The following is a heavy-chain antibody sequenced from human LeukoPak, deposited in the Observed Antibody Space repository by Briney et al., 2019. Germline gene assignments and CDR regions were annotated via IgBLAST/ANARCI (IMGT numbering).Heavy chain of an antibody. D-gene: IGHD6-19*01. V-gene: IGHV4-61*02. J-gene: IGHJ5*02. CDR2: IYTSGST. CDR1: GGSISSGSYY. CDR3: AREDSSGWFDWFDP. Sequence: PSETLSLTCTVSGGSISSGSYYWSWIRQPAGKGLEWIGRIYTSGSTNYNPSLKSRVTISVDTSKNQFSLKLSSVTAADTAVYYCAREDSSGWFDWFDPWGQGTLVTVSS.